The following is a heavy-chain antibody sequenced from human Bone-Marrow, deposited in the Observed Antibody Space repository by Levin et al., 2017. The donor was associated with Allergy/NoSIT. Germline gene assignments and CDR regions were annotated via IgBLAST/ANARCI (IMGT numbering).Heavy chain of an antibody. CDR1: GFTFSSYW. J-gene: IGHJ4*02. CDR3: YYYDNDDSSSRGF. CDR2: INSAGTNT. Sequence: LSLTCAASGFTFSSYWMKWARQAPGKGLVWVSRINSAGTNTSYADSVKGRFTISRDNAKNTLYLQMDSLRADDTALYYCYYYDNDDSSSRGFWGQGTLVTVSS. V-gene: IGHV3-74*01. D-gene: IGHD3-22*01.